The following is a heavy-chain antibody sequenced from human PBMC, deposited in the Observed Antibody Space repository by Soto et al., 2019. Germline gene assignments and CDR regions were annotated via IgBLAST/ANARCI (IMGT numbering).Heavy chain of an antibody. V-gene: IGHV3-73*01. CDR1: GFTFSGSA. Sequence: GGSLRLSCAASGFTFSGSAMHWVRQASGKGLEWVGRIRSKANSYATAYAASVKGRFTISRDDSKNTAYLQMNSLKTEDTAVYYCTRPIPVCSGGSCYSYVDDAFDIWGQGTMVTVSS. CDR2: IRSKANSYAT. J-gene: IGHJ3*02. D-gene: IGHD2-15*01. CDR3: TRPIPVCSGGSCYSYVDDAFDI.